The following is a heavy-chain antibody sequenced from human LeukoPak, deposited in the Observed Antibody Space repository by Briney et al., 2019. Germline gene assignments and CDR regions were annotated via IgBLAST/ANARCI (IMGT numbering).Heavy chain of an antibody. V-gene: IGHV3-66*01. CDR2: IYSGGST. Sequence: GGSLRLSCAVSGFTVSSNYMSWVRQAPGKGLEWVSVIYSGGSTYYADSVKGRFTISRDNSKNTLYLQMNSLRAEDTAVYYCARDGGYGSGAFDYWGQGTLVTVSS. D-gene: IGHD3-10*01. J-gene: IGHJ4*02. CDR1: GFTVSSNY. CDR3: ARDGGYGSGAFDY.